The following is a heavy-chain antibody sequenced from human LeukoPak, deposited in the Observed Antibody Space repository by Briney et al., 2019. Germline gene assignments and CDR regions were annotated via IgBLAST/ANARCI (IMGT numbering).Heavy chain of an antibody. J-gene: IGHJ6*03. Sequence: PGGSLRLSCAAFGLTFSTNNMNWVRQAPGKGLEWVSSITITSSYMYYADSVKGRFTISRDNAQNSLYLHMSSLRAEDTAVYYCARDPYSGGYGDDYYYYMDVWGKGTTVTISS. D-gene: IGHD1-26*01. CDR1: GLTFSTNN. V-gene: IGHV3-21*01. CDR2: ITITSSYM. CDR3: ARDPYSGGYGDDYYYYMDV.